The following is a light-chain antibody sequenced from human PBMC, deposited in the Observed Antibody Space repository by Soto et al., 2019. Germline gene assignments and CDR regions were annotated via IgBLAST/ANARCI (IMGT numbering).Light chain of an antibody. CDR3: QTWGTAIHDVV. CDR2: LNSDGSH. Sequence: QLVLTQSPSASASLGASVELTCTLSSGHSTYAIAWHQQQPEKGPRYLMKLNSDGSHSRGDGIPDRFSGSSSGAERHLTISSLQSEDEADYYCQTWGTAIHDVVFGGGTKLTVL. V-gene: IGLV4-69*01. J-gene: IGLJ2*01. CDR1: SGHSTYA.